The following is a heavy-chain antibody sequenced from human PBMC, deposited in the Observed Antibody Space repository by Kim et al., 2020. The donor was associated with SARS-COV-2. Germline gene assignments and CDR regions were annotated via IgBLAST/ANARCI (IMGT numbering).Heavy chain of an antibody. CDR3: ARDLYSPIAAAGT. D-gene: IGHD6-13*01. V-gene: IGHV1-18*01. Sequence: YAQKLQSRVTMTTDTTTSTAYMALRSLRSDDTAVYYCARDLYSPIAAAGTWGQGTLVTVSS. J-gene: IGHJ4*02.